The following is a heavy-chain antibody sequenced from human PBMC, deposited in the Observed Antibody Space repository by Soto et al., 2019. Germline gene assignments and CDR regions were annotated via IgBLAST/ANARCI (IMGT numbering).Heavy chain of an antibody. V-gene: IGHV4-59*01. CDR2: IYYSGST. CDR1: GGSMSNYY. Sequence: SETLSLTCTVSGGSMSNYYGSWIRRPPGKGLEWIGYIYYSGSTSYNPSLKSRVTISVDTSKNQFSLKLSSMTAADTAVYYCARVWYSRHIAWSYIWGQGTLVTVSS. D-gene: IGHD6-13*01. CDR3: ARVWYSRHIAWSYI. J-gene: IGHJ4*02.